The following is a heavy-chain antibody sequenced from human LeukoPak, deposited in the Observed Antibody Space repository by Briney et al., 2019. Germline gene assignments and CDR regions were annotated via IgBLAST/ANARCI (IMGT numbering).Heavy chain of an antibody. D-gene: IGHD1-14*01. CDR3: ARGPPLTFDHTPEGYYHYYMDV. J-gene: IGHJ6*03. CDR2: IIPIFATT. V-gene: IGHV1-69*13. Sequence: SVKVSCKTSGGTFSSFAIAWVRQAPGQGLEWMAGIIPIFATTNYAQEFQDRVSLTADESTSTVYMELSSLRYDDTAVYYCARGPPLTFDHTPEGYYHYYMDVWGDGTTVTISS. CDR1: GGTFSSFA.